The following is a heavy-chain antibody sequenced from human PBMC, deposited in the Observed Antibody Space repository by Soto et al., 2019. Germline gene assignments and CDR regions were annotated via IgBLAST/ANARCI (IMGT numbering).Heavy chain of an antibody. CDR2: INPSGDST. CDR3: ARDWEFGF. J-gene: IGHJ4*02. V-gene: IGHV1-46*01. D-gene: IGHD3-10*01. Sequence: QVQLVQSGAEVKKPGASVKVSCKASGYAFSGFYMHWVRQAPGQGLEWRGVINPSGDSTTYAQKFQGRLTMTKDTSTSTLYMELSSLRSEDTAVYYCARDWEFGFWGQGTLVTVSS. CDR1: GYAFSGFY.